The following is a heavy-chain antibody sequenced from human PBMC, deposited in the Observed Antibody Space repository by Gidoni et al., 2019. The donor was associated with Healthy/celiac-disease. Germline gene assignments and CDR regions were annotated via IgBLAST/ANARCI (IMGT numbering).Heavy chain of an antibody. CDR2: ISSSGSTI. CDR3: ADVSVAGPMEPEYFQH. D-gene: IGHD6-19*01. CDR1: GFTFSDYY. Sequence: QVQLVASGGGLVKPGGSLRLSCAASGFTFSDYYMSWIRQAPGKGLEWVSYISSSGSTIYYADSVKGRFTISRDNAKNSLYLQMNSLRAEDTAVYYCADVSVAGPMEPEYFQHWGQGTLVTVSS. J-gene: IGHJ1*01. V-gene: IGHV3-11*01.